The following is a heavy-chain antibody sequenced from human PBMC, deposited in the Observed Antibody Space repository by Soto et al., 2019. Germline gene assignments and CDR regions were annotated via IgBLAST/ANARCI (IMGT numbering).Heavy chain of an antibody. Sequence: QVQLVEAGGGVVQPGRSLRLSCAASGFTFSSYGMHWVRQAPGKGLEWVAVISYDGSNKYYADSVKGRFTISRENYKNSLYMQMNSLRAEDTAVYYCAKARDYYYDSSALGDSWGQGTLVTVSS. V-gene: IGHV3-30*18. CDR1: GFTFSSYG. J-gene: IGHJ4*02. CDR3: AKARDYYYDSSALGDS. D-gene: IGHD3-22*01. CDR2: ISYDGSNK.